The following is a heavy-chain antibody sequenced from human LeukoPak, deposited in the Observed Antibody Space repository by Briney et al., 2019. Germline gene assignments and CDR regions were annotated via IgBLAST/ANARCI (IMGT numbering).Heavy chain of an antibody. CDR3: AKVRTLLQYGMDV. CDR1: GFTFSTHA. CDR2: ISSSGRNT. V-gene: IGHV3-23*01. J-gene: IGHJ6*02. Sequence: QAGGSLRLFCAASGFTFSTHAMTWVRQAPGRGLEWVSAISSSGRNTYNADSVKGRFTISRDNSKNTLYLQMSSLRAEDTAVYYCAKVRTLLQYGMDVWGQGTTVTVSS. D-gene: IGHD1-7*01.